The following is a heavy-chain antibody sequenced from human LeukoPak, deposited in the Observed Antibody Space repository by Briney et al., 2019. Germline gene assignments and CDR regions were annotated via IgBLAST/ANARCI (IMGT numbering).Heavy chain of an antibody. CDR3: ARAGGPYSGSKQAPDY. V-gene: IGHV1-8*03. CDR1: GYTFTSYD. CDR2: MNPNSGNT. J-gene: IGHJ4*02. Sequence: ASVKVSCKASGYTFTSYDINWVRQATGQGLEWMGWMNPNSGNTGYAQKFQGRVTITRNTSISTAYMELSSLRSEDMAVYYCARAGGPYSGSKQAPDYWGQGTLVTVSS. D-gene: IGHD1-26*01.